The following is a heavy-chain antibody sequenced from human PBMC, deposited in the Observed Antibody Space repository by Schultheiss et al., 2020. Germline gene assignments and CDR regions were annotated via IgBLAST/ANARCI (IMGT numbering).Heavy chain of an antibody. CDR3: AKRTAVGSYNWFDA. CDR2: IFYSGST. J-gene: IGHJ5*02. CDR1: GGSISSGAFY. D-gene: IGHD6-6*01. V-gene: IGHV4-31*03. Sequence: SQTLSLTCTVSGGSISSGAFYWSWIRRHPGKGLEWIGYIFYSGSTYYNPSLKSRVTMSVDTSKNHFSLRLSSVSAADTALYFCAKRTAVGSYNWFDAWGQGTLVNGYS.